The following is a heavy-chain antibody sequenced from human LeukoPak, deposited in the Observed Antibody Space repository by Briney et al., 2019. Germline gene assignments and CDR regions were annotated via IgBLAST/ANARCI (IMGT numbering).Heavy chain of an antibody. CDR3: ARGSHVRVYDSSADYGHY. CDR1: GYTFTSYY. J-gene: IGHJ4*02. CDR2: INPSRGTT. D-gene: IGHD3-22*01. V-gene: IGHV1-46*01. Sequence: ASVKISCKASGYTFTSYYIYWVRKAPGQGLEWMGIINPSRGTTNYAQRFQGRVTMTRDVSTSTVYMELSSLRSEDAAVYYCARGSHVRVYDSSADYGHYWGQGTLVTVSS.